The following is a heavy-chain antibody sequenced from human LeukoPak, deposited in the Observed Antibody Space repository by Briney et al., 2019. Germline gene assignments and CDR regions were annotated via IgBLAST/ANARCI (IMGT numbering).Heavy chain of an antibody. D-gene: IGHD3-10*01. V-gene: IGHV4-34*01. CDR2: INHSGST. CDR3: ARQSPDYYGSGTYYYFDY. CDR1: GGSFSGYY. Sequence: PSETLSLTCAVYGGSFSGYYWSWIRQPPGKGLEWSGEINHSGSTNYNPSLKSRVTISVDTSKNQFSLKLSSVTAADTAVYYCARQSPDYYGSGTYYYFDYWGQGTLVTVSS. J-gene: IGHJ4*02.